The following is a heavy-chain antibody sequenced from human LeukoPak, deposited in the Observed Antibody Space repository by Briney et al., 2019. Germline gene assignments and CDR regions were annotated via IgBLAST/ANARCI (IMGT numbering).Heavy chain of an antibody. J-gene: IGHJ3*02. CDR1: GFTFSDFT. Sequence: PGGSLRLSCAASGFTFSDFTINWVRQAPGKGLEWVSSISSDSSFILSADSVKGRFAISRDDAKNSVYLQMNSLRAEDTAVYYCARSRQFVVVPAAIAFDILGQGTVVTVSS. V-gene: IGHV3-21*01. D-gene: IGHD2-2*01. CDR3: ARSRQFVVVPAAIAFDI. CDR2: ISSDSSFI.